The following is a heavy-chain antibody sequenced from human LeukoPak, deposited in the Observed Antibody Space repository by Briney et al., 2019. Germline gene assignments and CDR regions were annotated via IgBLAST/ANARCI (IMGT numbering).Heavy chain of an antibody. D-gene: IGHD2-15*01. CDR1: GFTFSSYY. V-gene: IGHV3-7*01. CDR3: ARELCSGVNCYFYFDY. J-gene: IGHJ4*02. CDR2: IKQDGSEK. Sequence: GGSLRLSCAASGFTFSSYYMSWVRQAPGKGLEWVANIKQDGSEKYYVDSVKGRFTISRDNAKNSLYLQMNSLKAEDTAVYYCARELCSGVNCYFYFDYWGQGTLVTVSS.